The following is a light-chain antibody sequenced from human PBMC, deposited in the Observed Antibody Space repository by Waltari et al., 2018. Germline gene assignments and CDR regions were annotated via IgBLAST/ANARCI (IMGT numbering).Light chain of an antibody. J-gene: IGKJ4*01. Sequence: DIVMTQSPDSLAVSLGERVTINCKSSQSVLYSSDDKNYLAWYQQKPGQPPKLLISWASTRESGIPDRFSGSGSGTDFTLTLSSLQPEDVAVYYCQQYYSVPLTFGGGTKVEIK. CDR1: QSVLYSSDDKNY. CDR3: QQYYSVPLT. V-gene: IGKV4-1*01. CDR2: WAS.